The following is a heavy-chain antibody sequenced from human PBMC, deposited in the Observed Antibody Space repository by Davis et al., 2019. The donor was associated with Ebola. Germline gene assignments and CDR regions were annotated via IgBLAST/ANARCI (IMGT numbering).Heavy chain of an antibody. D-gene: IGHD3-22*01. CDR3: ARDQGPKWTVVVINPFDY. Sequence: ASVKVSCKASGYTFTSYGISWVRQAPGQGLEWMGWISAYNGNTNYAQKLQGRVTMTTDTSTSTAYMELRSLRSDDTAVYYCARDQGPKWTVVVINPFDYWGQGTLVTVSS. CDR2: ISAYNGNT. CDR1: GYTFTSYG. J-gene: IGHJ4*02. V-gene: IGHV1-18*04.